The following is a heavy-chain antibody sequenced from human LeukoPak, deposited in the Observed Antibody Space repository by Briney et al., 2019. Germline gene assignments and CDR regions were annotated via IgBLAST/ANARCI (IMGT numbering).Heavy chain of an antibody. D-gene: IGHD3-3*01. J-gene: IGHJ2*01. Sequence: ASVKVSCKASGYTFTSYGISWVRQAPGQGLEWMGWISAYNGNTNYAQKFQGRVTMTTDTSTSTAYMELRSLRSDDTAVYYCARAPEGRFLEWLPADYWYFDLWGRGTLVTVSS. CDR1: GYTFTSYG. CDR2: ISAYNGNT. V-gene: IGHV1-18*01. CDR3: ARAPEGRFLEWLPADYWYFDL.